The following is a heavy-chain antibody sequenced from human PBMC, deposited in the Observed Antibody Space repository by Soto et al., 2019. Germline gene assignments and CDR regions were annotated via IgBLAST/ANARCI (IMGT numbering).Heavy chain of an antibody. V-gene: IGHV4-31*03. CDR3: ARTKCSGGSCYSWSLDY. J-gene: IGHJ4*02. CDR1: GGSITTGGYY. D-gene: IGHD2-15*01. CDR2: RYYSEST. Sequence: PSETLSLTCTVSGGSITTGGYYWSWIRQLPGKGLEWIGHRYYSESTYCNPSLKGRVSISLDTSKNQFSLKLSFVTAADTAMYYCARTKCSGGSCYSWSLDYWGQGTPVTVSS.